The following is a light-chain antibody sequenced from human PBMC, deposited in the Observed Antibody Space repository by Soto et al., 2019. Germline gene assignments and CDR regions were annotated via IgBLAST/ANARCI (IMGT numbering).Light chain of an antibody. CDR2: DAS. CDR1: QSISSV. Sequence: DIQMTQSPSTLSASVGDRVTITCRASQSISSVLAWYQQKPGKAPKVLMYDASNLESGVPSRFSGSGSGTEFTLTISSLQHDDFATYYWQQYNSYWTFGQGTKVEIK. CDR3: QQYNSYWT. J-gene: IGKJ1*01. V-gene: IGKV1-5*01.